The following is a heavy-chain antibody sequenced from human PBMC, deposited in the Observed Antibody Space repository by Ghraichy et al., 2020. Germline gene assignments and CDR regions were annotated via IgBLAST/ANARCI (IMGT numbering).Heavy chain of an antibody. J-gene: IGHJ4*02. D-gene: IGHD6-13*01. CDR3: ARDKRTIAAAGKHPSNSGWYGFSY. V-gene: IGHV1-18*01. Sequence: ASVKVSCKASGYTFTSYGISWVRQAPGQGLEWMGWISAYNGNTNYAQKLQGRVTMTTDTSTSTAYMELRSLRSDDTAVYYCARDKRTIAAAGKHPSNSGWYGFSYWGQGTLVTVSS. CDR1: GYTFTSYG. CDR2: ISAYNGNT.